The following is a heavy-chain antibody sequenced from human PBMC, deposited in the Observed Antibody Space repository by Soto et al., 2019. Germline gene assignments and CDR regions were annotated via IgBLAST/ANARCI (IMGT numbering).Heavy chain of an antibody. J-gene: IGHJ6*02. D-gene: IGHD6-19*01. CDR1: GFTFSSYG. V-gene: IGHV3-33*01. CDR2: IWYDGSNK. Sequence: QVQLVESGGGVVHPGRSLRLSCAASGFTFSSYGMHWVRQAPGKGLEWVAVIWYDGSNKYYADSVKGRFTISRDNSKNTLYLQMNSLRAEDTAVYYCARDTAVALQSINGMDVWGQGTTVTVSS. CDR3: ARDTAVALQSINGMDV.